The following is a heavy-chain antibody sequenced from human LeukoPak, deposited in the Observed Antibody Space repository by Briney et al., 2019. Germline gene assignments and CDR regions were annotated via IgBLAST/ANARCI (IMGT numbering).Heavy chain of an antibody. CDR3: AAEGYGDYANNWFDP. Sequence: NSVKVSCKASGFTFTSSAMQWVRQARGQRLEWIGWIVVGSGNTNYAQKFQERVTITRDMSTSTAYMELSSLRSEDTAVYYCAAEGYGDYANNWFDPWGQGTLVTVSS. D-gene: IGHD4-17*01. CDR2: IVVGSGNT. CDR1: GFTFTSSA. V-gene: IGHV1-58*02. J-gene: IGHJ5*02.